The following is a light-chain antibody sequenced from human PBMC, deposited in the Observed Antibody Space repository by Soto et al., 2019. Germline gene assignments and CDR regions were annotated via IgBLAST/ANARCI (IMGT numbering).Light chain of an antibody. Sequence: EIVLTQSPATLSLSPGDKATLSCRASPSVSSYLAWYQQKPGQAPRLLMYDASIRATGIPARFSGTGSERDFTLTITSLEPEDFAVYYCQQSSNWPWTFGQGTKVEIK. CDR1: PSVSSY. CDR2: DAS. J-gene: IGKJ1*01. V-gene: IGKV3-11*02. CDR3: QQSSNWPWT.